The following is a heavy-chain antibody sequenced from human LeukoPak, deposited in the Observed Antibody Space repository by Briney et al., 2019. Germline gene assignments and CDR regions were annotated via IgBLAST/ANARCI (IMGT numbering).Heavy chain of an antibody. CDR1: GFTFSSYT. D-gene: IGHD3/OR15-3a*01. CDR2: ISGSGDNK. J-gene: IGHJ4*02. V-gene: IGHV3-23*01. CDR3: AKHLNLDYDY. Sequence: PGGSLRLSCAASGFTFSSYTMSWGRQAPGKGLEWVSIISGSGDNKYHADSVKGRFTISRDNSKNTLYLQMNSLRAEDTAVYYCAKHLNLDYDYWGQGTLVTVSS.